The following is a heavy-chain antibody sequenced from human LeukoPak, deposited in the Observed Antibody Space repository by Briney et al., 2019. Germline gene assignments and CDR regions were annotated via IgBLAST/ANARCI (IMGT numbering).Heavy chain of an antibody. CDR1: GFTFSSYV. D-gene: IGHD3-16*01. J-gene: IGHJ4*02. V-gene: IGHV3-23*01. CDR3: AKDQRGESPHYLDS. Sequence: GGSLRLSCAASGFTFSSYVMSWVRQAPGKGLEWVSAISGDGGRTYYTDSVKGRFTISRDNSKNMLYLQMNSLRDEDTAVYYCAKDQRGESPHYLDSWGQGTLVTGSS. CDR2: ISGDGGRT.